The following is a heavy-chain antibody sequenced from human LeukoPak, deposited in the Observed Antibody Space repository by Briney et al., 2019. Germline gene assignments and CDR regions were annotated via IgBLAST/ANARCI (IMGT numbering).Heavy chain of an antibody. CDR2: IYTSGST. D-gene: IGHD4-17*01. CDR3: ARLMTTVTTGWFDP. Sequence: SETLSLTCTVSGGSISSYYWSWLRQPAGKGLEWLGRIYTSGSTNYNPSLKSRVTMSVDTSKNQFSLKLSSVTAADTAVYYCARLMTTVTTGWFDPWGQGTLVTVSS. CDR1: GGSISSYY. V-gene: IGHV4-4*07. J-gene: IGHJ5*02.